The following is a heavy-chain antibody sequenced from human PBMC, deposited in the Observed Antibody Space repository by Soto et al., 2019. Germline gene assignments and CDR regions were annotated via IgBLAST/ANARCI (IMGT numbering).Heavy chain of an antibody. CDR3: ARSNYYDSPVAYYYYGMDV. D-gene: IGHD3-22*01. J-gene: IGHJ6*02. CDR2: IYYSGST. V-gene: IGHV4-39*01. CDR1: GGSISSSSYY. Sequence: PSKTLSLTCTVSGGSISSSSYYWGWIRQPPGKGLEWIGSIYYSGSTYYNPSLKSRVTISVDTSKNQFSLKLSSVTAADTAVYYCARSNYYDSPVAYYYYGMDVWGQGTTV.